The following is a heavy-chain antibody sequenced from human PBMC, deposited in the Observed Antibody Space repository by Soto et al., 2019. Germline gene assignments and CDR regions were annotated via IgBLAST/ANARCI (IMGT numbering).Heavy chain of an antibody. Sequence: QVQLVQSGAEVKKPGASVRVSCKASGYTFTSYDINWVRQATGQGLEWMGWMNPNSGNTGYAQKFQGRGTMTRNTSKSTAYMELSSLRSEETAVYCCAREGTIRGDDYWGQGTLVTVSS. D-gene: IGHD2-2*02. CDR1: GYTFTSYD. CDR3: AREGTIRGDDY. CDR2: MNPNSGNT. V-gene: IGHV1-8*01. J-gene: IGHJ4*02.